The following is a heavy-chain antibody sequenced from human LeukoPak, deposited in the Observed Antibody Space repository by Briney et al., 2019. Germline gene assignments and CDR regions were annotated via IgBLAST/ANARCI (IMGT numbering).Heavy chain of an antibody. CDR3: AKVHSSGFHSLDY. Sequence: GGSLRLSCAASGFTFSNYAMSWVRQAPGKGLEWVSVITGSGGSTYYADSVKGRFTISRDNFRDTLDLQMNSLRAEDTAVYYCAKVHSSGFHSLDYWGQGTLVTVSS. D-gene: IGHD6-19*01. CDR1: GFTFSNYA. CDR2: ITGSGGST. J-gene: IGHJ4*02. V-gene: IGHV3-23*01.